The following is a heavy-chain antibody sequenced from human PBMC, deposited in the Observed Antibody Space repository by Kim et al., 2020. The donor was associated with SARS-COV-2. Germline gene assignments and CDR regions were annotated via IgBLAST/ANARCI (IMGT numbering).Heavy chain of an antibody. J-gene: IGHJ5*02. CDR2: INTNTGNP. CDR3: ARDRGWYCSGGSCLFDP. V-gene: IGHV7-4-1*02. D-gene: IGHD2-15*01. CDR1: GYTFTSYA. Sequence: ASVKVSCKASGYTFTSYAMNWVRQAPGQGLEWMEWINTNTGNPTYAQGFTGRFVFSLDTSVSTAYLQISSLKAEDTAVYYCARDRGWYCSGGSCLFDPWGQGTLVTVSS.